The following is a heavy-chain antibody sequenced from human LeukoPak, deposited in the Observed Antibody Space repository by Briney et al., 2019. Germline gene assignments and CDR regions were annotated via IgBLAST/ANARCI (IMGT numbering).Heavy chain of an antibody. V-gene: IGHV4-59*08. J-gene: IGHJ4*02. Sequence: SETLSLTCTVSGGSISSYYWSWIRQPPGKGLEWIGYIYYGGSTNYNPSLKSRVTISVDTSKNKFSLKLSSVTAADTAVYYCARLAGAAGLSDYWGQGTLVTVSS. CDR3: ARLAGAAGLSDY. CDR2: IYYGGST. D-gene: IGHD6-13*01. CDR1: GGSISSYY.